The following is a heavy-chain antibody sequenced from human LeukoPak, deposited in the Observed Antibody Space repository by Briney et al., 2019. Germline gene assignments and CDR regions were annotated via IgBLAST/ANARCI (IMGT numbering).Heavy chain of an antibody. V-gene: IGHV3-21*01. CDR2: ISGSSSYI. J-gene: IGHJ5*02. CDR3: ARGQSYGWFGP. CDR1: GFTFSTYS. D-gene: IGHD5-18*01. Sequence: GGSLRLSCAASGFTFSTYSMNWVRQAPGKGLEWVSSISGSSSYIYYADSVRGRFTISRDNAKNSLYLQMNSLRAEDTAVYYCARGQSYGWFGPWGQGTLVTVSS.